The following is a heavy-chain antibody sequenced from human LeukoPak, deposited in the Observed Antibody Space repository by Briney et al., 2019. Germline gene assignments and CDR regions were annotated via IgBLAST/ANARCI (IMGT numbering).Heavy chain of an antibody. CDR3: ASLYDIVGTTVDY. V-gene: IGHV1-2*06. Sequence: ASVKVSCKPSGYTFTNYYIHWVRQAPGQGLEWMGRIDPNTGGTKSAKNFQGRVTMTRDTSISTAYMALSGLRSGDTAVYYCASLYDIVGTTVDYRGQGTLVTVSS. J-gene: IGHJ4*02. CDR1: GYTFTNYY. D-gene: IGHD1-26*01. CDR2: IDPNTGGT.